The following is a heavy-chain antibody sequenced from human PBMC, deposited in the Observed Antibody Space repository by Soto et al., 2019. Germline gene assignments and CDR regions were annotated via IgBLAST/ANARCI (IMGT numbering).Heavy chain of an antibody. D-gene: IGHD3-22*01. CDR2: ISSSSSTI. Sequence: WGSLRLSCAASGFTFSSYSMNWVRQAPGKGLEWVSYISSSSSTIYYADSVKGRFTISRDNAKNSLYLQMNSLRDEDTAVYYCARARYYYDSSGYPDPDYYYYYGMDVWGQGTTVTVSS. CDR3: ARARYYYDSSGYPDPDYYYYYGMDV. V-gene: IGHV3-48*02. J-gene: IGHJ6*02. CDR1: GFTFSSYS.